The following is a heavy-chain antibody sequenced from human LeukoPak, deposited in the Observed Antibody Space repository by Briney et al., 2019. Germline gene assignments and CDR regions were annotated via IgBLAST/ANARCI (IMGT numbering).Heavy chain of an antibody. J-gene: IGHJ5*02. Sequence: ASVKVSCKASGYTFTSYYMHWVRQAPGQGLEWMGIINPSGGSTSYEQKFQGRVTMTRDTSTSTVYMELSSLRSEDTAVYYCAREGDCSSTSCYTSEAMLYNWFDPWGQGTLVTVSS. CDR2: INPSGGST. V-gene: IGHV1-46*01. CDR3: AREGDCSSTSCYTSEAMLYNWFDP. CDR1: GYTFTSYY. D-gene: IGHD2-2*02.